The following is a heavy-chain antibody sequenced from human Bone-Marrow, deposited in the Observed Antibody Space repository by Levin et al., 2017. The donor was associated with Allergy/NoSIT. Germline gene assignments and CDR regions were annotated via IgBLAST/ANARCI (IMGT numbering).Heavy chain of an antibody. V-gene: IGHV3-30*18. CDR3: AKGPFYGSGIMDS. D-gene: IGHD3-10*01. Sequence: PGGSLRLSCAASGFTFSTYGMHWVRQAPGKGLEWVAVVSYDGNDKYYGDSVRGRFTISRDNSENTLSLLIQSLRPEDTAVYYCAKGPFYGSGIMDSWGQGTLVTVSS. CDR2: VSYDGNDK. J-gene: IGHJ5*01. CDR1: GFTFSTYG.